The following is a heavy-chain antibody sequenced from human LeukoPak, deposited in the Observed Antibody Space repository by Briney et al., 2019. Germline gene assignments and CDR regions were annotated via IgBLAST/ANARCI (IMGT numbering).Heavy chain of an antibody. J-gene: IGHJ6*03. D-gene: IGHD3-16*01. Sequence: GASVKVSCKASGYTFTSYGISWVRQAPGQGLEWMGWISAYNGNTNYAQKLQGRVTMTTDTSASTAYMELRSLRSDDTAVYYCAREIGGDFGEEVYMDVWGKGTTVTVSS. CDR3: AREIGGDFGEEVYMDV. V-gene: IGHV1-18*01. CDR2: ISAYNGNT. CDR1: GYTFTSYG.